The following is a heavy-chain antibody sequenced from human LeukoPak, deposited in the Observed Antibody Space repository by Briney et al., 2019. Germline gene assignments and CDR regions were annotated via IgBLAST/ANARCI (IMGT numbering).Heavy chain of an antibody. CDR3: ARVAGSGSSKGAFDI. J-gene: IGHJ3*02. D-gene: IGHD3-10*01. CDR2: INHSGSI. Sequence: SETLSLTCTVYGGSFSGYYWSWTRQPPGRGLEWIGEINHSGSINYNPSLKSRVTMSVDMSKNQFSLKLSSVTAADTAVYYCARVAGSGSSKGAFDIWGQGTMVTVSS. V-gene: IGHV4-34*01. CDR1: GGSFSGYY.